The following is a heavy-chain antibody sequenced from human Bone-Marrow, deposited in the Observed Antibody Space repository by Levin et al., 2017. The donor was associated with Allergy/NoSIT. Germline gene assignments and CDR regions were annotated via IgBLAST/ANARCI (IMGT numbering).Heavy chain of an antibody. D-gene: IGHD3-10*01. CDR3: AKDPPQFGEPSQGEKGYYYYGMDV. CDR2: ISYDGSNK. J-gene: IGHJ6*02. Sequence: PGESLKISCAASGFTFSSYGMHWVRQAPGKGLEWVAVISYDGSNKYYADSVKGRFTISRDNSKNTLYLQMNSLRAEDTAVYYCAKDPPQFGEPSQGEKGYYYYGMDVWGQGTTVTVSS. V-gene: IGHV3-30*18. CDR1: GFTFSSYG.